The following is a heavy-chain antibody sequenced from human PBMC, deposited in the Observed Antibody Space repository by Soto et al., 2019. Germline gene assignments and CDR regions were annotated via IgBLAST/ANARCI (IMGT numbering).Heavy chain of an antibody. CDR1: GYTFTSYG. V-gene: IGHV1-18*01. Sequence: QVQLVQSGAEVKKPGASVKVSCKASGYTFTSYGISWVRQAPGQGLEWMGWISAYNGNTNYAQKLQGRVTMTTDTSTSTAYMELRSLRSDDTAVYYCAGYSRITMVRGVVVWFDPWGQGTLVTVSS. CDR2: ISAYNGNT. J-gene: IGHJ5*02. CDR3: AGYSRITMVRGVVVWFDP. D-gene: IGHD3-10*01.